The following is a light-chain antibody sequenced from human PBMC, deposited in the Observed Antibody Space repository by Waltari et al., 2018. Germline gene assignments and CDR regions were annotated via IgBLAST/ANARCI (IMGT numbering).Light chain of an antibody. CDR2: TAS. Sequence: DIQMTQSPSSLSAAVGDRVAITCRASQDISNALAWYQQKPGQVPKLLIYTASTLQSGVTDRFSGSGSGTDFTLTISNLQPEDVATYYCQKYNSAPWTFGQGTKVEIK. V-gene: IGKV1-27*01. CDR3: QKYNSAPWT. CDR1: QDISNA. J-gene: IGKJ1*01.